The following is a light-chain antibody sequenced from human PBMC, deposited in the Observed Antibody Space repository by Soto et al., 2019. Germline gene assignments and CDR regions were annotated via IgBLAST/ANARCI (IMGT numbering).Light chain of an antibody. CDR1: QSVGTY. J-gene: IGKJ2*01. Sequence: EIVLTQSPATLSLSPGERATLSCRASQSVGTYLAWYQHNPGQAPRLLIYDASNRATGIPARFSGSGSGTDFTLTISSPEPEDFAVYSCQQRYNWPNTFGQGTKLDIK. V-gene: IGKV3-11*01. CDR3: QQRYNWPNT. CDR2: DAS.